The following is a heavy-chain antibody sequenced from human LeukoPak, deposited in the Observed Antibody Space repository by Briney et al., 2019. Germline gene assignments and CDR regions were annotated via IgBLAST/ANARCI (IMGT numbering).Heavy chain of an antibody. Sequence: SETLSLTCTVSGGSIRSTSYYWGWIRQPPGKGLEWIGSIYYSGNTYYNPSLKSRVTISVDTSKNQFSLRLSSVTAADTAVYYCARDYYYDSSKYHTNFDYWGQGTLVTVSS. D-gene: IGHD3-22*01. J-gene: IGHJ4*02. CDR2: IYYSGNT. CDR1: GGSIRSTSYY. CDR3: ARDYYYDSSKYHTNFDY. V-gene: IGHV4-39*07.